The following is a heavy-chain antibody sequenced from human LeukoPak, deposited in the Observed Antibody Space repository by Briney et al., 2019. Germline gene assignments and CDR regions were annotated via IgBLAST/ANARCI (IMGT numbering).Heavy chain of an antibody. CDR3: ARHTLYGSGSYYVYYFDY. CDR2: FIPILSTA. Sequence: ASVKVSCKTSGATFSDYALNWVRQAPGQGLEWMGVFIPILSTANSTQKFHDRLTITADISTNTAYMELSSLRSEDTAVYYCARHTLYGSGSYYVYYFDYWGQGTLVTVSS. V-gene: IGHV1-69*10. J-gene: IGHJ4*02. CDR1: GATFSDYA. D-gene: IGHD3-10*01.